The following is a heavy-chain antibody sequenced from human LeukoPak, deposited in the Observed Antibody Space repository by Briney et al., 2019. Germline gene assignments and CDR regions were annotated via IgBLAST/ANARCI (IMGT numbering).Heavy chain of an antibody. CDR1: GFTFSSYG. J-gene: IGHJ4*02. V-gene: IGHV3-30*18. Sequence: GRSLRLSCAASGFTFSSYGMHWVRQAPGKGLEWVAVISYDGSNKYYADSVKGRFTISRDNSKNTLCLQMNSLRAEDTAVYYCAKGPLYSNYIGYWGQGTLVTVSS. CDR3: AKGPLYSNYIGY. CDR2: ISYDGSNK. D-gene: IGHD4-4*01.